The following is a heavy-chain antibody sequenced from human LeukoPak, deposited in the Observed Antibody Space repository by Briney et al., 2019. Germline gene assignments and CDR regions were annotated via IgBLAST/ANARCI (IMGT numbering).Heavy chain of an antibody. CDR3: GGPVDCRSTNCPLDH. CDR1: GYTFTGYA. V-gene: IGHV7-4-1*02. D-gene: IGHD2-2*01. J-gene: IGHJ4*02. CDR2: IDTNTGTP. Sequence: APVKVSCKTSGYTFTGYALNWVRQAPGQGLEWMGWIDTNTGTPTYAQGFRGRFVFSLDTSVSTAYLQISILKAEDTAVYYCGGPVDCRSTNCPLDHWGQGTLVTVSS.